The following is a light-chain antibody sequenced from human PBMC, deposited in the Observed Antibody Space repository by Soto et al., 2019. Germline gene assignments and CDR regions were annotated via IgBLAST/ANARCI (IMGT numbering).Light chain of an antibody. V-gene: IGLV8-61*01. CDR2: NTN. J-gene: IGLJ3*02. CDR3: VLYMGSGTWV. Sequence: QAVVTQEPSFSVSPGGTVTLTCGLSSGSVSTGYYPTWYQQPPGKAPPTLIHNTNTRPSGVPDRFSGSILGNKAALTITGAQADDESDYYCVLYMGSGTWVFGGGTKLTVL. CDR1: SGSVSTGYY.